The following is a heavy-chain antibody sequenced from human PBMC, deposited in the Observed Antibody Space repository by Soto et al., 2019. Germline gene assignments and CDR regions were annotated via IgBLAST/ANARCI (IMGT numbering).Heavy chain of an antibody. CDR2: IYYSGST. Sequence: SETLSLTCTVSGGSIIGYYWSWIRQPPGKGLEWIGYIYYSGSTNYNPSLKSRVTISVDTSKNQFSLKLSSVTAADTAVYYCARVENWFDPWGQGTLVTVSS. CDR3: ARVENWFDP. J-gene: IGHJ5*02. CDR1: GGSIIGYY. V-gene: IGHV4-59*01.